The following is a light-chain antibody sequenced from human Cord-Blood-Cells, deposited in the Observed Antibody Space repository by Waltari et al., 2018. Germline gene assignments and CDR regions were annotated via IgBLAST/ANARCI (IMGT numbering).Light chain of an antibody. CDR1: GSHLGSYNL. CDR3: CSYAGSSRV. J-gene: IGLJ3*02. Sequence: QSALTPPPSEPGSSGASITIPCTGTGSHLGSYNLLSWYQQHPGKAPKHMMYEGSKRPSGVSNRFSGSKSGNTASLTISGLQAEDEADYYCCSYAGSSRVFGGGTKLTVL. V-gene: IGLV2-23*01. CDR2: EGS.